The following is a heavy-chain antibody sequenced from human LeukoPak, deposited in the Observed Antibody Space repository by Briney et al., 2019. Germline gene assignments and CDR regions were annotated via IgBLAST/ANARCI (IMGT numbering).Heavy chain of an antibody. J-gene: IGHJ4*02. Sequence: GGSLRLSCAASGFTFVSYAMTWVRQAPGKGLEWVSAINGGGDTTYYVDSVKGRFTISRDKSKNTMYLQMNSLRAEDTALYYCAKALDTYGYMRFDFWGQGTLVTVSS. CDR1: GFTFVSYA. D-gene: IGHD5-18*01. CDR2: INGGGDTT. CDR3: AKALDTYGYMRFDF. V-gene: IGHV3-23*01.